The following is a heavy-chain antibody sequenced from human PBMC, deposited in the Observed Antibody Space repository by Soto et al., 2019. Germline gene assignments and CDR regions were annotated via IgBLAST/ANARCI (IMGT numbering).Heavy chain of an antibody. CDR3: ASDYYYGSGTTDGFDY. V-gene: IGHV1-3*01. D-gene: IGHD3-10*01. J-gene: IGHJ4*02. CDR1: GYTFTSYA. Sequence: ASVKGSCKASGYTFTSYAMHWVRQAPGQRLEWMGWINAGNGNTKYSQEFQGRVTITRDTSASTAYMELSSLRSEDTAVYYCASDYYYGSGTTDGFDYWGQGTLVTSPQ. CDR2: INAGNGNT.